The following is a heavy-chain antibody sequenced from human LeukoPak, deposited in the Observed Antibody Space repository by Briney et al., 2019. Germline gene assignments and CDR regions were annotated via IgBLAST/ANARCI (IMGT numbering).Heavy chain of an antibody. Sequence: GGSLRLSCAASGFTFSSYWMSWVRQAPGKGLEWVANIKQDGSEKYYVDSVKGRFTISRDNAKNSLYLQMNSLRAEDTAVYYCARVSGKQWLVLYYYYYMDVWGKGTTVTISS. D-gene: IGHD6-19*01. CDR3: ARVSGKQWLVLYYYYYMDV. CDR1: GFTFSSYW. J-gene: IGHJ6*03. V-gene: IGHV3-7*01. CDR2: IKQDGSEK.